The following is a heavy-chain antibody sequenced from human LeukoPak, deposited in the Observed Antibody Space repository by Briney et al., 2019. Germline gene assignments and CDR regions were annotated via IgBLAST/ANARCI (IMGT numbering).Heavy chain of an antibody. D-gene: IGHD6-19*01. J-gene: IGHJ4*02. V-gene: IGHV3-30*04. Sequence: PGGSLRLSCVASGFTFSTYAMHWVCQAPGKGLEWVAAISYDGSNKNYADSVKGRFTISRDNSKNTLYLQMNSLRAEDTAVYYCARGVRIAVAGYIDYWGQGTLVTVSS. CDR1: GFTFSTYA. CDR3: ARGVRIAVAGYIDY. CDR2: ISYDGSNK.